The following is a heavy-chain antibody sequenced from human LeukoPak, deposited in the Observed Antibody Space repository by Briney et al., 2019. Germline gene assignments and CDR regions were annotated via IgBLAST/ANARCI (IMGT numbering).Heavy chain of an antibody. V-gene: IGHV4-34*01. CDR3: TRESVIVVVPAAMENWFDP. D-gene: IGHD2-2*01. Sequence: SETLSLTCAVYGGSFSGYYWSWIRQPPGKGPEWIGEINHSGSTNYNPSLKSRVTISVDTSKNQLSLKLSSVTAADTAVYYCTRESVIVVVPAAMENWFDPWGQGTLVTVSS. CDR2: INHSGST. J-gene: IGHJ5*02. CDR1: GGSFSGYY.